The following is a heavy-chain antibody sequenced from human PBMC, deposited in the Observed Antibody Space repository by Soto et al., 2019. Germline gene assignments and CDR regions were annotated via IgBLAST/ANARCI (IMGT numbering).Heavy chain of an antibody. V-gene: IGHV3-7*03. J-gene: IGHJ6*02. CDR2: IKQDGSEK. Sequence: PGGSLRLSCAASGFTFSSYVMSWVRQAPGKGLEWVANIKQDGSEKYYVDSVKGRFTISRDNAKNSLYLQMNSLRAEDTAVYYCARARIAAAGTRYYYYGMDVWRQGTTVTVSS. D-gene: IGHD6-13*01. CDR1: GFTFSSYV. CDR3: ARARIAAAGTRYYYYGMDV.